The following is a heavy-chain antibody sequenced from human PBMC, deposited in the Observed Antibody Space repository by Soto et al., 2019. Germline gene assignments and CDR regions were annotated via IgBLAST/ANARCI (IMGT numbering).Heavy chain of an antibody. CDR3: ARGGHYYDSSGYYYSFDY. J-gene: IGHJ4*01. CDR2: IGTSSSYT. CDR1: GFTFSDYY. Sequence: GGSLRLSCAASGFTFSDYYINWIRQAPGKGLEWVSCIGTSSSYTNYADSVKGRFTISRDNAKNSLYLQMNSLRAEDTAVYYCARGGHYYDSSGYYYSFDYWGHGTLLTVSS. V-gene: IGHV3-11*06. D-gene: IGHD3-22*01.